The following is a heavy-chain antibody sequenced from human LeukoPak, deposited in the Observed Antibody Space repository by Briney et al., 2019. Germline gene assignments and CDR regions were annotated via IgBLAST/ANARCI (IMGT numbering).Heavy chain of an antibody. J-gene: IGHJ4*02. CDR2: ISWDGNKK. CDR3: AREGGNSTSWGYFDY. D-gene: IGHD6-13*01. Sequence: GRSLRPSCGASGFTFRGYTMHWVRQAPGKGLQWVAVISWDGNKKFYADSVEGRFTISRDNSKNTLSLQMNSLRLEDTALYYCAREGGNSTSWGYFDYWGQGTLVTVSS. V-gene: IGHV3-30*04. CDR1: GFTFRGYT.